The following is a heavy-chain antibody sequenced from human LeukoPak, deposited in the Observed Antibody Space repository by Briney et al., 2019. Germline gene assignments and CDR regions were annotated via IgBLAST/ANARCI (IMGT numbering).Heavy chain of an antibody. CDR1: GGSISSSTYY. J-gene: IGHJ4*02. CDR3: SRGSYDILTGYSTLGEY. CDR2: VYYTGST. Sequence: SETLSLTCTVSGGSISSSTYYWGWIRQPPGKGLEWIGSVYYTGSTYYNPSLKSRITILLDTSKNQVSLKLSSVTAADTAVYYCSRGSYDILTGYSTLGEYWGQGTLVTVSS. D-gene: IGHD3-9*01. V-gene: IGHV4-39*01.